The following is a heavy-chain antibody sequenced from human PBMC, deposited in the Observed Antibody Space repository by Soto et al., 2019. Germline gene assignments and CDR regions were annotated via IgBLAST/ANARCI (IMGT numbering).Heavy chain of an antibody. CDR1: GYTLPNYS. CDR2: INPGSGYT. J-gene: IGHJ4*02. Sequence: QVQFVQAGAEVKKPGASVSLSCKPSGYTLPNYSIQWVRQAAGQGLQWLGWINPGSGYTEYSQRFQGRVTLSRDNSASTFYMDLTSLTSEDTAVYFCTRDLNGGNPFDSWGQGTLVTVSS. D-gene: IGHD2-8*01. V-gene: IGHV1-3*01. CDR3: TRDLNGGNPFDS.